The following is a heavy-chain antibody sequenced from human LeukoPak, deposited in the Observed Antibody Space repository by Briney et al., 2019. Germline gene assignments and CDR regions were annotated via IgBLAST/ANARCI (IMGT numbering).Heavy chain of an antibody. D-gene: IGHD3-22*01. Sequence: GGSLRLSCVVSGFTVSSNYMSWVRQAPGKGLEWVSVIYSGGSTYYADSVKGRLTIFRDNSKNTVYLQMNSLRAEDTAVYYCARADYYDRTLPFGYWGQGTLVTVSS. CDR1: GFTVSSNY. CDR3: ARADYYDRTLPFGY. V-gene: IGHV3-66*01. CDR2: IYSGGST. J-gene: IGHJ4*02.